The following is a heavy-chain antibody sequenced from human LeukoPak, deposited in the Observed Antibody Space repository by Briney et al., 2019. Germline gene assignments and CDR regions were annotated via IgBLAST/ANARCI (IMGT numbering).Heavy chain of an antibody. CDR3: ARERGTLAVAGDAVDI. J-gene: IGHJ3*02. CDR2: ISAYNGNT. Sequence: ASVKVSCKASGYTFTIYGISWVRQAPGQGLEWMGWISAYNGNTNYAQKLQGRVTMTRDTSINTAYMEVRRLTSDDTAVYYCARERGTLAVAGDAVDIWGQGTMVTVSS. D-gene: IGHD6-19*01. V-gene: IGHV1-18*01. CDR1: GYTFTIYG.